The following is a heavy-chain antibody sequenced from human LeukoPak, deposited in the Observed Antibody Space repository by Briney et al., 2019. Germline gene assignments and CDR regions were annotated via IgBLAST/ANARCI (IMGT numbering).Heavy chain of an antibody. V-gene: IGHV3-21*01. D-gene: IGHD3-10*01. CDR1: GITFSSYA. CDR2: ISSSSSYI. CDR3: ARDLIVPVGMTGSGSYSTDY. J-gene: IGHJ4*02. Sequence: GGSLRLSCAASGITFSSYAMSWVRQAPGKGLEWVSSISSSSSYIYYADSVKGRFTISRDNAKNSLYLQMNSLRAEDTAVYYCARDLIVPVGMTGSGSYSTDYWGQGTLVTVSS.